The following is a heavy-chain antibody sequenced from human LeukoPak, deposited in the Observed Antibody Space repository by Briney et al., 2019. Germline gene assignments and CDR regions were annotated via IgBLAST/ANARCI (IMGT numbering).Heavy chain of an antibody. J-gene: IGHJ3*02. D-gene: IGHD1-26*01. CDR3: ARVSGADASDI. CDR2: ISSSGYI. V-gene: IGHV3-11*06. Sequence: GGSLRLSCAASGFTFSDYYMTWIRQVPGKGLEWLSYISSSGYIKYADSVKGRFTISRDNAKNSLYLQMHTLRDEDTAVYYCARVSGADASDIWGQGTMVTVSS. CDR1: GFTFSDYY.